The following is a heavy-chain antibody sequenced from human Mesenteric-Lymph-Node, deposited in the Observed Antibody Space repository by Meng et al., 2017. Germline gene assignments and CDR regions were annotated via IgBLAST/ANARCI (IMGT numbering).Heavy chain of an antibody. CDR1: GGSFSGYY. CDR3: ASLYCSGGSCLGDY. J-gene: IGHJ4*02. V-gene: IGHV4-34*01. Sequence: SQTLSLTCAVYGGSFSGYYWSWIRQPPGKGLEWIGEINHSGSTYYSPSLKSRVTISVDTPKNQFSLKLSSVTAADTAVYYCASLYCSGGSCLGDYWGQGTLVTVSS. D-gene: IGHD2-15*01. CDR2: INHSGST.